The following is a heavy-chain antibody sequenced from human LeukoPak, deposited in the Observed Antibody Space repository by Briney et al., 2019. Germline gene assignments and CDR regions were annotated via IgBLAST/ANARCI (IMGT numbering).Heavy chain of an antibody. CDR1: GGSFSGYY. Sequence: SETLSLPCAVYGGSFSGYYWSWIRQPPGKGLEWIGEIDHSGSTNYNPSLKSRVTISVDTSKNQFSLKLSSVTAADTAVYYCARGSDYYDSCGYGYWGQGTLVTVSS. CDR2: IDHSGST. D-gene: IGHD3-22*01. CDR3: ARGSDYYDSCGYGY. J-gene: IGHJ4*02. V-gene: IGHV4-34*01.